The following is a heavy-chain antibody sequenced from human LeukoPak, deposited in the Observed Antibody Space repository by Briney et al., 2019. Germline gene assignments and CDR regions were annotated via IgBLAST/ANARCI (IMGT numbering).Heavy chain of an antibody. CDR3: ARGGDPRYTDY. CDR2: IKHDGSQK. V-gene: IGHV3-7*02. Sequence: PGGSLRLSCAASGFTFSTYWMSWVRQAPGKGLEWVANIKHDGSQKYYVDSVKGRFTISRDNAKNSLCLQMNSLRAEDTSVYYCARGGDPRYTDYWGQGTLVTVSS. J-gene: IGHJ4*02. CDR1: GFTFSTYW. D-gene: IGHD2-21*02.